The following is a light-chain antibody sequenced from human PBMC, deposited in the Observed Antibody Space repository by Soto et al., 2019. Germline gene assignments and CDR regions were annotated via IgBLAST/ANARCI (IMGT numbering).Light chain of an antibody. CDR2: DAS. J-gene: IGKJ5*01. CDR3: QHGVT. V-gene: IGKV3-11*01. CDR1: QSVSNY. Sequence: EIVLTQSPATLSLSPGERATVSCRASQSVSNYLGWYQQKPGQAPRLLIYDASNRATGIPARFSGSGSGTDFTLPITSLEPEDFAVDDYQHGVTFGQGTRLEIK.